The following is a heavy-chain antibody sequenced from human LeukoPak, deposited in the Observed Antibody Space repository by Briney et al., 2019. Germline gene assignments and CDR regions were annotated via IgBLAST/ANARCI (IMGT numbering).Heavy chain of an antibody. D-gene: IGHD3-22*01. J-gene: IGHJ4*02. Sequence: GSLRLSCAASGFTFSSYAMSWVRQAPGKGLEWVSAISGSGGSTYYADSVKGRFTISRDNSKNTLYLQMNSLRAEDTAVYYCAKPEYYYVSSGGTHTWGQGTLVTVSS. CDR1: GFTFSSYA. V-gene: IGHV3-23*01. CDR2: ISGSGGST. CDR3: AKPEYYYVSSGGTHT.